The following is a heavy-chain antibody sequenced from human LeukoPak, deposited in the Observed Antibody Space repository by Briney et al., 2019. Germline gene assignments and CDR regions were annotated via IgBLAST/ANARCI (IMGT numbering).Heavy chain of an antibody. CDR1: GGSIRSNY. J-gene: IGHJ4*02. Sequence: SETLSLTCTVSGGSIRSNYWSWIRQPPGKGLEWIGYIYYSGSTNYNPSLKSRVTISLDTSKNQFSLKVRSVTAADTAVYYCARGGGGFRSGMNYFESWGQGTLVTVSS. CDR3: ARGGGGFRSGMNYFES. D-gene: IGHD3-3*01. CDR2: IYYSGST. V-gene: IGHV4-59*01.